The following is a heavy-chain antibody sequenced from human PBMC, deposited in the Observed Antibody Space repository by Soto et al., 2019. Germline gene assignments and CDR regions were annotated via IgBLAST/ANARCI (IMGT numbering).Heavy chain of an antibody. CDR3: ARAPTIVPTEGGFDP. D-gene: IGHD2-2*01. J-gene: IGHJ5*02. CDR1: GGSISSGGYY. V-gene: IGHV4-31*03. CDR2: IYYSGST. Sequence: PSETLSLTCTVSGGSISSGGYYWSWIRQHPGKGLEWIGYIYYSGSTYYNPSLKSRVTISVDTSKNQFSLKLSSVTAADTAVYYCARAPTIVPTEGGFDPWGQGTLVTVSS.